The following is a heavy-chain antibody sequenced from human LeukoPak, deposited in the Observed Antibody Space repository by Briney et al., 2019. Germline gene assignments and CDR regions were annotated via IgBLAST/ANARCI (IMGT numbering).Heavy chain of an antibody. Sequence: GGSLRLSCAVSGFTLSNFWMSWVRQAAGRGGEWVANIHPEGNEKYHVESVKGRFTISRDNAKNSLFLQMNGLRVEDTAVYYCARGDAFSGDHWGQGTLVTVSS. CDR2: IHPEGNEK. CDR3: ARGDAFSGDH. V-gene: IGHV3-7*04. CDR1: GFTLSNFW. J-gene: IGHJ4*02.